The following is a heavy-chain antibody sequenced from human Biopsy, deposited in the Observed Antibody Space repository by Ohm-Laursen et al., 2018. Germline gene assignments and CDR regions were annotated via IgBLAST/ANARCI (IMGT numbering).Heavy chain of an antibody. V-gene: IGHV3-23*01. Sequence: LSLTCAASGFTFITYAMSWVRQAPGKGLEWVSSITSSGASTDFADSVKGRFTISRDNSKNTLYLQMNSLRAEDPAVYYCAKVSPTILSSFDLWGQGTLVTVSS. CDR1: GFTFITYA. D-gene: IGHD3-9*01. J-gene: IGHJ4*02. CDR2: ITSSGAST. CDR3: AKVSPTILSSFDL.